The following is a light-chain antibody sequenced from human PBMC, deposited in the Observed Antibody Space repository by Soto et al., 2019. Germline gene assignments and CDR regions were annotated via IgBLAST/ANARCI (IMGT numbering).Light chain of an antibody. CDR2: GAS. V-gene: IGKV3-15*01. CDR1: QSVSSK. CDR3: QQYNTWPPIT. Sequence: EIVMTQSPDTLSVSPLERTTISCSSSQSVSSKVAWYQQKPGQAPRLLIYGASTRATGIPARFSGSGSGTDFTLTISSLQSEDFAVYYCQQYNTWPPITFGQGTRLEIK. J-gene: IGKJ5*01.